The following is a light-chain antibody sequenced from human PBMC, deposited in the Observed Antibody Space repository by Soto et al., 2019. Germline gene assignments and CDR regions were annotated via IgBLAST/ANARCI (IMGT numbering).Light chain of an antibody. CDR2: WAS. CDR3: QQHYSAPALT. CDR1: QSVLYTSSNKNS. V-gene: IGKV4-1*01. Sequence: DIVLTQSPDSLAVSLGERATSNCKSSQSVLYTSSNKNSLAWYQQKPGQPPKLLIYWASTRESGVPDRFSGGGSGTDFTLTISSLQAEDVAVYYCQQHYSAPALTFGGGTKVDIK. J-gene: IGKJ4*01.